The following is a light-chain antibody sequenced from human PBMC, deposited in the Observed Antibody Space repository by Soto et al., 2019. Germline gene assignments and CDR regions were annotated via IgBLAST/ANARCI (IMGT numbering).Light chain of an antibody. CDR2: AAS. V-gene: IGKV1-17*03. J-gene: IGKJ1*01. CDR3: LRHDLYPWT. CDR1: QGISNY. Sequence: DIQMTQSPSAMSASVGDRVNITCRASQGISNYLAWFQLKPGKVPKRLMYAASTLQSGVPSRFSGSGSGTEFTLTISSLQPEDFATYYCLRHDLYPWTFGQVTKADIK.